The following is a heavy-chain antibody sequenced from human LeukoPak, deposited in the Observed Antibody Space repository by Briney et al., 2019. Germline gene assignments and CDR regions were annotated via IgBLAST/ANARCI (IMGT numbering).Heavy chain of an antibody. CDR2: IWYDGSSK. V-gene: IGHV3-33*01. CDR1: GFIVSSYG. Sequence: GRSLRLSCAASGFIVSSYGMHWVRQAPGKGREWVAVIWYDGSSKYYADSVKGRFTISRDNSKNTLYLQVNSLRAEDTAVYYCAREISRFGIWGQGTLVTVSS. D-gene: IGHD3-16*01. J-gene: IGHJ1*01. CDR3: AREISRFGI.